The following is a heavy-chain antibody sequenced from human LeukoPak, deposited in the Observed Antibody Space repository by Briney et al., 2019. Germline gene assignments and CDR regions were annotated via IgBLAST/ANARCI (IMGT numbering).Heavy chain of an antibody. CDR1: GFTFSSYW. D-gene: IGHD6-19*01. J-gene: IGHJ4*02. Sequence: GGSLRLSCAASGFTFSSYWMSWVRQAPGKGLEWVSVIYSGGSTYYADSVKGRFTISRDNSKNTLYLQMNSLRAEDTAVYYCARGEWLALDYWGQGTLVTVSS. V-gene: IGHV3-53*01. CDR2: IYSGGST. CDR3: ARGEWLALDY.